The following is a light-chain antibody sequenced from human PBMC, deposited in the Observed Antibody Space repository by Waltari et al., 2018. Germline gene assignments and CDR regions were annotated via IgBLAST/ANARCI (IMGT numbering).Light chain of an antibody. Sequence: DIQMTQSPSTLSAAVGDRVSITCRASQSISIWLAWYQQKPGKAPKLLIYKASSLESGVPSGFSGSGSGTEFTLTFNNLQPDDFATYYCQQYKGYPWTFGQGTKVEIK. V-gene: IGKV1-5*03. J-gene: IGKJ1*01. CDR2: KAS. CDR1: QSISIW. CDR3: QQYKGYPWT.